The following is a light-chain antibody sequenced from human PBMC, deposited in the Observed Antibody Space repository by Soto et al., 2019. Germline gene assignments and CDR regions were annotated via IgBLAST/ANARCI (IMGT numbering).Light chain of an antibody. Sequence: TLLKQKRATLCMSVELGGSLSCRASQSLSINLAWYQQKPGQAPRVLIYGASTRATGIPARFSGSVSGTESTYAIGILYSEDFVIHSSEQYGTWPRSFGQ. CDR1: QSLSIN. V-gene: IGKV3-15*01. CDR3: EQYGTWPRS. CDR2: GAS. J-gene: IGKJ5*01.